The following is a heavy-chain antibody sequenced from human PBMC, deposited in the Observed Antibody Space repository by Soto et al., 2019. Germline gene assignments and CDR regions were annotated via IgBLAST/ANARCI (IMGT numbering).Heavy chain of an antibody. D-gene: IGHD1-1*01. CDR3: ARGTYNWNDIGGNFDY. J-gene: IGHJ4*02. V-gene: IGHV1-24*01. CDR2: FDPEDGET. Sequence: ASVKVSCKVSGYTLTELSMHWVRQAPGKGLEWMGGFDPEDGETIYAQKFQGRVTMTEDTSTDTAYMELSSLRSEDTAVYYCARGTYNWNDIGGNFDYWGQGTLVTVSS. CDR1: GYTLTELS.